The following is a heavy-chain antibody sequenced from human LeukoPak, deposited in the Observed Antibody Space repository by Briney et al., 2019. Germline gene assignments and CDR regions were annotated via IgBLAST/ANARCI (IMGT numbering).Heavy chain of an antibody. CDR1: GGTFSSYA. Sequence: GASVKVSCKASGGTFSSYAISWVRQAPGQGLEWMGRIIPIFGTANYAQKFQSRVTITTDESTSTAYMELSSLRSEDTAVYYCATGGCSGGSCYYYYYMDVWGKGTTVTVSS. CDR3: ATGGCSGGSCYYYYYMDV. J-gene: IGHJ6*03. D-gene: IGHD2-15*01. CDR2: IIPIFGTA. V-gene: IGHV1-69*05.